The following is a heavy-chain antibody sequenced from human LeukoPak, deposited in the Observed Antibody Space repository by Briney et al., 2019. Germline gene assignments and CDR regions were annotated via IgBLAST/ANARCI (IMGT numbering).Heavy chain of an antibody. Sequence: PGGSLGLSCAASGFTFSSYAMSWVRQAPGKGLEWVSAISGSGGSTYYADSVKGRFTISRDDSKNMVYLQVNSLRPEDTAVYYCAKRDSKSSGYSFDHWGQGTLVTVSS. CDR3: AKRDSKSSGYSFDH. CDR2: ISGSGGST. J-gene: IGHJ4*02. CDR1: GFTFSSYA. D-gene: IGHD3-22*01. V-gene: IGHV3-23*01.